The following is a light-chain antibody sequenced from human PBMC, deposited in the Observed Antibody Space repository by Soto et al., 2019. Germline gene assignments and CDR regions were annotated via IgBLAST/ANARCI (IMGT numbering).Light chain of an antibody. Sequence: EIELTQSPATLSVSAGGTVTLSCRASQSIRTNLAWYQQISGQAPRLLVYGASTRATGVPARFSGSVSGNEFTLTISSLQSDDSAFYYCQQYFDWPLTWTFGPGTKVQIK. CDR2: GAS. V-gene: IGKV3-15*01. CDR3: QQYFDWPLTWT. J-gene: IGKJ1*01. CDR1: QSIRTN.